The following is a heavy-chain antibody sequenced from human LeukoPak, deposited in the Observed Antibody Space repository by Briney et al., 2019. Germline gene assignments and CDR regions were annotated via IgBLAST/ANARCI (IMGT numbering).Heavy chain of an antibody. CDR2: ISGSGGST. CDR3: AKVPNSSGYGVDTKDY. D-gene: IGHD3-22*01. V-gene: IGHV3-23*01. CDR1: GFTFSSYA. Sequence: GGSLRLSCAASGFTFSSYAMSWVRQAPGKGLEWVSAISGSGGSTYYADSVKGRFTISRDNSKNTLYLQMNGLRAEDTAVYYCAKVPNSSGYGVDTKDYWGQGTLVTVSS. J-gene: IGHJ4*02.